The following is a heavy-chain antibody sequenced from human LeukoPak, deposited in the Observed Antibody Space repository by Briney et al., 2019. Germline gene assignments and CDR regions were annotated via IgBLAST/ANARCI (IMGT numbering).Heavy chain of an antibody. V-gene: IGHV6-1*01. CDR2: TYYRSTWYN. CDR3: ARTVGATYYYGMDV. Sequence: SQTLSLTCAISGDSVSSNSVTWNWIRQSPSRGLEWLGRTYYRSTWYNDYAVSVKSRITINPDTSKNQFSLQLNSVTPEDTAVYYCARTVGATYYYGMDVWGQGTTVTVSS. D-gene: IGHD1-26*01. CDR1: GDSVSSNSVT. J-gene: IGHJ6*02.